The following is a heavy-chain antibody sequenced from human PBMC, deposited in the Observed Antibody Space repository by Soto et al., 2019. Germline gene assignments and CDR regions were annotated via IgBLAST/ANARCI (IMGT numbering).Heavy chain of an antibody. CDR3: ARDGGSYEDY. V-gene: IGHV3-21*01. D-gene: IGHD1-26*01. J-gene: IGHJ4*02. Sequence: EVQMVESGGGLVKPGGSLRLSCAASGFTFSTYSMNWVRQAPGKGLEWVSSISSSSSYIYYADSVKGRFSISRDNAKNSLCLQMNSLRAEDTAVYYCARDGGSYEDYWGQGTLVTVSS. CDR2: ISSSSSYI. CDR1: GFTFSTYS.